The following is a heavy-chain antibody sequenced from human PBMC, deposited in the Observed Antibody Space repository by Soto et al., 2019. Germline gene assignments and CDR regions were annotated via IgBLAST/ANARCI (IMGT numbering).Heavy chain of an antibody. CDR3: ARHQHIVLVTTIEY. V-gene: IGHV1-18*01. CDR2: ISAYNGNT. Sequence: QVQLVQSGAEVKKPGASVKVSCKASGYTFTSYGISWVRQAPGQGREWRGWISAYNGNTNYAKRLQGRVTRTTDRSKSTAYMELSSLRSDHTAVYYCARHQHIVLVTTIEYWGQGTLVNVSS. CDR1: GYTFTSYG. D-gene: IGHD2-21*02. J-gene: IGHJ4*01.